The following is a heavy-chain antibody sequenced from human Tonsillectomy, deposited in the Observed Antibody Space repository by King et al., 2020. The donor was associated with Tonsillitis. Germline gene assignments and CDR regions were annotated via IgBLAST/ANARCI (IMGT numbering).Heavy chain of an antibody. CDR3: ARQKVGATPSFDY. V-gene: IGHV4-59*08. D-gene: IGHD1-26*01. J-gene: IGHJ4*02. Sequence: QLHESGPGLVKPSETLSLTCTVSGGSISSYYWSWIRQSPGKGLEWIGYIYYSGNTDYNPSLKSRVTISVDTSTNQFSLKLSSVTATDTAVYYCARQKVGATPSFDYWGQGTLVTVSS. CDR1: GGSISSYY. CDR2: IYYSGNT.